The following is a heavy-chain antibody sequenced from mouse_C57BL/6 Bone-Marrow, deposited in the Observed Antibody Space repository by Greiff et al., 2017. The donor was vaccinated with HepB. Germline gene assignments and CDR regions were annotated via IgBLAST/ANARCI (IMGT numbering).Heavy chain of an antibody. CDR3: AKNSYYSNYAWFAY. CDR2: IWRGGST. D-gene: IGHD2-5*01. J-gene: IGHJ3*01. V-gene: IGHV2-5*01. CDR1: GFSLTSYG. Sequence: VQLVESGPGLVQPSQSLSITCTVSGFSLTSYGVHWVRQSPGKGLEWLGVIWRGGSTDYNAAFMSRLSITKDNSKSQVFFKMNSLQADDTAIYYCAKNSYYSNYAWFAYWGQGTLVTVSA.